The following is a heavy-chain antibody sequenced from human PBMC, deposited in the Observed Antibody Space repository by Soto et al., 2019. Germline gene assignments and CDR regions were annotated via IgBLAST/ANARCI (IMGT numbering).Heavy chain of an antibody. CDR3: ARDPGVDTVGYFDY. Sequence: EVQLVESGGGLVKPGGSLRLSCAASGFTFSSYSMNWVRQAPGKGLEWVSSISSSSSYIYYADSVKGRFTISRDNAKNSLYLQMNSLRAEDTAVYYCARDPGVDTVGYFDYWGQGTLVTVSS. J-gene: IGHJ4*02. V-gene: IGHV3-21*01. CDR2: ISSSSSYI. CDR1: GFTFSSYS. D-gene: IGHD5-18*01.